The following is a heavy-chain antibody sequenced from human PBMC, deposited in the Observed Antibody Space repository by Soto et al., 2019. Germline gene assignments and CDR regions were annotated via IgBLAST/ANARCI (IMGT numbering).Heavy chain of an antibody. D-gene: IGHD3-3*01. CDR3: AKDLAVGDFWSGLSATYYYYGMDV. J-gene: IGHJ6*02. CDR2: ISGSGGST. Sequence: GGSLRLSCAASGFTFSSYAMSRVRQAPGKGLEWVSAISGSGGSTYYADSVKGRFTISRDNSKNTLYLQMNSLRAEDTAVYYCAKDLAVGDFWSGLSATYYYYGMDVWGQGTTVTVSS. CDR1: GFTFSSYA. V-gene: IGHV3-23*01.